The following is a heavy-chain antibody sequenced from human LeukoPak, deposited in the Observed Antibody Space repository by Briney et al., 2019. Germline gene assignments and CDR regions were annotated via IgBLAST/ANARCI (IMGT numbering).Heavy chain of an antibody. J-gene: IGHJ4*02. D-gene: IGHD3-16*01. CDR2: IYHSGST. V-gene: IGHV4-4*02. Sequence: SETLSLTCAVSGGSISNSNWWSWVRQPPGKGLEWIGEIYHSGSTNYNPSLKSRVTISVDTSKNQFSLKLSSVTAADTAVYYCAREWGGQFDYWGQGTLVTVSS. CDR1: GGSISNSNW. CDR3: AREWGGQFDY.